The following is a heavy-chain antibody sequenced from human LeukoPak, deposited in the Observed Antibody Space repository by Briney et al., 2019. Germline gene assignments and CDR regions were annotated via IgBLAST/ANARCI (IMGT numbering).Heavy chain of an antibody. D-gene: IGHD2-15*01. J-gene: IGHJ2*01. V-gene: IGHV3-64*04. CDR2: ISSNGGST. Sequence: GGSLRLSCSASGFTFSTYAMHWVRQAPGKGLEYVSAISSNGGSTYYADSVKGRFTISKDNSKNTLYLQLNSLRAEDTAVYYCTREFCSGGSCYGYFDLWGRGALVTVSS. CDR1: GFTFSTYA. CDR3: TREFCSGGSCYGYFDL.